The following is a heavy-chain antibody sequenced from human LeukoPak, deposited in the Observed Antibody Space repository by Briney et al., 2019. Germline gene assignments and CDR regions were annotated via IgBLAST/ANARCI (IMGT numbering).Heavy chain of an antibody. V-gene: IGHV3-9*01. CDR1: GFTFDDYA. CDR2: ISWNSGSI. J-gene: IGHJ5*02. D-gene: IGHD6-19*01. Sequence: GRSLRLSCAASGFTFDDYAMHWVRQAPGKGLEWVSGISWNSGSIGYADSVKGRFTISRDNAKNSLYLQMNSQRAEDTALYYCAKEGTASIAVAGSRFDPWGQGTLVTVSS. CDR3: AKEGTASIAVAGSRFDP.